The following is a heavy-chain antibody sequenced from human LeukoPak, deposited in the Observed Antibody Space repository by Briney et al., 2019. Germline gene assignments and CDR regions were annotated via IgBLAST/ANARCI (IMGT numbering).Heavy chain of an antibody. D-gene: IGHD3-10*01. Sequence: GGSLRLSCAASGFTFSSYGMSWVRQAPGKGLEWVSAISGSGGSTYYADSVKGRFTISRDNSKNTLYLQMNSLRAEDTAVYYCAKDGVRGYSLNYYYYYMDVWGKGTTVTISS. V-gene: IGHV3-23*01. J-gene: IGHJ6*03. CDR1: GFTFSSYG. CDR2: ISGSGGST. CDR3: AKDGVRGYSLNYYYYYMDV.